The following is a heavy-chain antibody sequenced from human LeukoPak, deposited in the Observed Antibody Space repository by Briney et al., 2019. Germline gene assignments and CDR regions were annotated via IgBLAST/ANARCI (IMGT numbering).Heavy chain of an antibody. CDR2: ISAYNGNT. J-gene: IGHJ6*02. Sequence: ASVKGSCKASGYTFTSYGISWVRQAPGQGLEWMGWISAYNGNTNYAQKLQGRVTMTTDTSTSTAYMELRSLRSDDTAVYYCAREGVVVASPYYYYGMDVWGQGTPVTASS. CDR3: AREGVVVASPYYYYGMDV. D-gene: IGHD2-15*01. CDR1: GYTFTSYG. V-gene: IGHV1-18*01.